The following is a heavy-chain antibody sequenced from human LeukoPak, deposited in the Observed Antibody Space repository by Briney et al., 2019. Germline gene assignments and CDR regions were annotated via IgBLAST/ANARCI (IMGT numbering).Heavy chain of an antibody. CDR3: ARVIRTAPGKGYFDY. D-gene: IGHD6-13*01. V-gene: IGHV3-23*01. J-gene: IGHJ4*02. CDR2: ISGSGGST. Sequence: QAGGSLRLSCVTSGFMFSIYALSWVRQAPGKGLEWASSISGSGGSTYHADSVKGRFTISRDSSKNTLYLQMNSLRAEDTAIYYCARVIRTAPGKGYFDYWGLGALVTVSS. CDR1: GFMFSIYA.